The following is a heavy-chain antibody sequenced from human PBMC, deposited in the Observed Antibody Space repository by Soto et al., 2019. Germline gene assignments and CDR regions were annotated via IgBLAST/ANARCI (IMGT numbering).Heavy chain of an antibody. D-gene: IGHD3-22*01. CDR3: ARGSMAYYDSSGYFDY. Sequence: SETLSLTCTVSGGSISSGDYYWSWIRQPPGKGLEWIGYIYYSGSTYYNPSLKSRVTISVDTSKNQFSLKLSSVTAADTTVYYCARGSMAYYDSSGYFDYWGQGTLVTVSS. CDR2: IYYSGST. J-gene: IGHJ4*02. V-gene: IGHV4-30-4*01. CDR1: GGSISSGDYY.